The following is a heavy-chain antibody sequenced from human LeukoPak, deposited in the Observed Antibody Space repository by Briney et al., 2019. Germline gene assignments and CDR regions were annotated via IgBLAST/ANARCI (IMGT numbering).Heavy chain of an antibody. CDR3: ARHSQYYDILTGYSPYNWFDP. V-gene: IGHV4-39*01. CDR1: GGSISSSSYY. CDR2: IYYSGST. D-gene: IGHD3-9*01. Sequence: SETLSLTCTVSGGSISSSSYYWGWIRQPPGKGLEWIGSIYYSGSTYYNPSLKSRVTISVDTSKTQFSLKLSSVPAADTAVYYCARHSQYYDILTGYSPYNWFDPWGQGTLVTVSS. J-gene: IGHJ5*02.